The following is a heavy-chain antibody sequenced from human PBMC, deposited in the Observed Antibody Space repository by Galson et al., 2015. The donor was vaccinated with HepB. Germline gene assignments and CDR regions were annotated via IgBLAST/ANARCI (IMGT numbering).Heavy chain of an antibody. V-gene: IGHV3-48*02. CDR3: APSPKVAPNGFDY. D-gene: IGHD2-8*01. J-gene: IGHJ4*02. CDR2: IKNSGSII. Sequence: SLRLSCAASGFTFRTFAMHWVRQAPGKGLEWVSYIKNSGSIIYYADSVEGRFTISRDNARNSLYLQMNSLRDEDTAVYYCAPSPKVAPNGFDYWGQGTLVTVSS. CDR1: GFTFRTFA.